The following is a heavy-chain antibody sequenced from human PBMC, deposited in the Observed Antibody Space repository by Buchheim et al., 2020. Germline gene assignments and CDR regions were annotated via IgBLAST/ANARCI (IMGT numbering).Heavy chain of an antibody. CDR3: AKDRSDYYDSSGQLPDY. J-gene: IGHJ4*02. CDR2: ISYDGSDK. CDR1: GFTFSSYG. D-gene: IGHD3-22*01. V-gene: IGHV3-30*18. Sequence: QVQLVESGGGVVQPGRSLRLSCAASGFTFSSYGMHWVRQAPGKGLEWVAVISYDGSDKYYADSVKGRFIISRDNSKNTLFLQMLSLRAEDTAVYYCAKDRSDYYDSSGQLPDYWGQGTL.